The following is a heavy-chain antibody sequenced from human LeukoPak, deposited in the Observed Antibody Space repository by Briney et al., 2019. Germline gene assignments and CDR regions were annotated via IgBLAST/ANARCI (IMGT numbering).Heavy chain of an antibody. D-gene: IGHD6-19*01. CDR1: GFTDSSNY. CDR2: IYSGGST. CDR3: ARATSGWFGGNY. Sequence: PGGSLRLSRAASGFTDSSNYMSWVRPAPGKGLEWVSVIYSGGSTYHADSVEGLFTISKDNSKNTLYHQMNRLRAEDTAVYYCARATSGWFGGNYWGQGTLVTVSS. J-gene: IGHJ4*02. V-gene: IGHV3-53*01.